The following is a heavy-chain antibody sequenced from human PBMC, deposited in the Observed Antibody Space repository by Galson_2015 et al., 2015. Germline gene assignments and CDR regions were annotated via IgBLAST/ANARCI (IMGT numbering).Heavy chain of an antibody. CDR3: ARQSIPRYNSFDP. CDR2: IYTGDKT. D-gene: IGHD5-24*01. J-gene: IGHJ5*02. V-gene: IGHV3-53*01. CDR1: GITVSSNY. Sequence: SLRLSCAPSGITVSSNYMSWVRQAPGKGLEWVSVIYTGDKTYYADSVRGRFTISRDSSKNTLYLQMNSLRVEDTAVYYCARQSIPRYNSFDPWGQGTLVTVSS.